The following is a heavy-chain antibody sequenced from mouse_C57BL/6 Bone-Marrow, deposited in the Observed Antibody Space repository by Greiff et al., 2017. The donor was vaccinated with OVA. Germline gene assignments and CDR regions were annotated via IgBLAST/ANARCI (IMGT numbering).Heavy chain of an antibody. D-gene: IGHD2-1*01. Sequence: QVQLKESGPGLVAPSQSLSITCTVSGFSLTSYAISWVRQPPGKGLEWLGVIWTGGGTHYNSALKSRLSISKDNSKSQVFLKMNSLQTDDAARYDCARNGDGNYFDYWGQGTTLTVSS. V-gene: IGHV2-9-1*01. J-gene: IGHJ2*01. CDR2: IWTGGGT. CDR3: ARNGDGNYFDY. CDR1: GFSLTSYA.